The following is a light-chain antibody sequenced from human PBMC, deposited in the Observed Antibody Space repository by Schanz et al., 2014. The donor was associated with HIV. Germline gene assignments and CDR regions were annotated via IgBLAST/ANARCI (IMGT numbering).Light chain of an antibody. CDR2: DVT. CDR1: NSDIGGYNF. J-gene: IGLJ1*01. CDR3: CSYAGSYV. V-gene: IGLV2-14*03. Sequence: QSALTQPASVSGSPGQSITISCTGTNSDIGGYNFVSWYQQHADKAPKLIIYDVTSRPSGISSRFSGSKSGNTASLTISGLQTEDEADYYCCSYAGSYVFGTGTKLTVL.